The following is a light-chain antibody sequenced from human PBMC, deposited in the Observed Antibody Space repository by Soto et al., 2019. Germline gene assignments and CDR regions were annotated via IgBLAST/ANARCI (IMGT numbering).Light chain of an antibody. CDR1: SSDVGGYNF. Sequence: QSVLTQPASVSGSPGQSITISCTGTSSDVGGYNFVSWYQQHPGKAPRLMLFDVDNRPSGVSTRFSGSKSGNTASLTISGLQAEDEADYYCCSYSGSSTIVVFGGGTKLIVL. J-gene: IGLJ2*01. V-gene: IGLV2-14*03. CDR3: CSYSGSSTIVV. CDR2: DVD.